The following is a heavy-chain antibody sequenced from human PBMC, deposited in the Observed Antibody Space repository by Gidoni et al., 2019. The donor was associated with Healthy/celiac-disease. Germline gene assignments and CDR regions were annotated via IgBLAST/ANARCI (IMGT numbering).Heavy chain of an antibody. Sequence: QVQLQESGPGLVKPSDTLSLTCTVSGGSISSYYLVWIRQPPGKGLEWIGYIYYSGSTNYNPSLKSRVTISVDTSKNQFSLKLSSVTAADTAVYYCARDGAGSSWGRIGFYYYYGMDVWGQGTTVTVSS. CDR3: ARDGAGSSWGRIGFYYYYGMDV. CDR1: GGSISSYY. V-gene: IGHV4-59*01. J-gene: IGHJ6*02. D-gene: IGHD6-13*01. CDR2: IYYSGST.